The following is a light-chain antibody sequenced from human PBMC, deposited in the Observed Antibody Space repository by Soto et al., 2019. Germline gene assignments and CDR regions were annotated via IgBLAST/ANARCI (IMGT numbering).Light chain of an antibody. Sequence: EIVMTQSPATLSVSPGERATLSCRASQSVASNLAWYQQKPGQAPRLLISGASTRATGIPARFSGSASGTEFTLTISSLQSEDFAVYYCQQYNNWPPTLGQGTKVDIK. CDR1: QSVASN. CDR2: GAS. V-gene: IGKV3-15*01. CDR3: QQYNNWPPT. J-gene: IGKJ1*01.